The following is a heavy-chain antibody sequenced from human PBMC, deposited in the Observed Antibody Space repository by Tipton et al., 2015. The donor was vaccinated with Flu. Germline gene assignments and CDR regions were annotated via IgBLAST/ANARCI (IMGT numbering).Heavy chain of an antibody. V-gene: IGHV4-59*01. Sequence: TLSLTCTVSGGSISSYYWSWVRQPLGKGLEWIGYIHYSGSTNYNPSLKCRVTISVDTSKNQFSLKLSSVTAADTAVYYCARGDEVGDFWRGYSYYFDYWGQGNLVTVS. CDR3: ARGDEVGDFWRGYSYYFDY. CDR1: GGSISSYY. CDR2: IHYSGST. J-gene: IGHJ4*02. D-gene: IGHD3-3*01.